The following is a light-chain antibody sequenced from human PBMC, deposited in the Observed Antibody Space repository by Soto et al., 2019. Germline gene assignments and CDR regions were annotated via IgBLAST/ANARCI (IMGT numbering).Light chain of an antibody. CDR2: EVS. V-gene: IGLV2-8*01. CDR3: SSYAGSNFDV. J-gene: IGLJ1*01. Sequence: QSALTQPPSASGSPGQSVTISCTGTSSDVGGYNYVSRYQQHPGKAPKLMIYEVSKRPSGVPDRFSGSKSGNTASLTVSGLQAEDEADYYCSSYAGSNFDVFGTGTKLTVL. CDR1: SSDVGGYNY.